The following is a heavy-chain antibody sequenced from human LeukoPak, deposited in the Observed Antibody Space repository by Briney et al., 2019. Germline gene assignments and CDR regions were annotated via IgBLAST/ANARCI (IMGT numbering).Heavy chain of an antibody. CDR3: ARDSNLGYYYGMDV. Sequence: PGGSLTLSCAASGFTVSSNYMSWVRQAPAKGLEWVSVIYIGGSTYYADSVKGRFTISRHNCKNSLYLQMTSLRAEDTAVYYCARDSNLGYYYGMDVWGQGTTVTVSS. V-gene: IGHV3-53*04. CDR1: GFTVSSNY. J-gene: IGHJ6*02. CDR2: IYIGGST.